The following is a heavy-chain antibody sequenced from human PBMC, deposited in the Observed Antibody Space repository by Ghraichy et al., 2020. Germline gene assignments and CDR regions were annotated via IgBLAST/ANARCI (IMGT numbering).Heavy chain of an antibody. D-gene: IGHD3-10*01. Sequence: SETLSLTCTVSGGSISSSSYYWGWIRQPPGKGLEWIGSIYYSGSTYYNPSLKSRVTISVDTSKNQFSLKLSSVTAADTAVYYCARHITMVRGVIIGAPYGMDVWGQGTTVTVSS. CDR2: IYYSGST. V-gene: IGHV4-39*01. CDR1: GGSISSSSYY. CDR3: ARHITMVRGVIIGAPYGMDV. J-gene: IGHJ6*02.